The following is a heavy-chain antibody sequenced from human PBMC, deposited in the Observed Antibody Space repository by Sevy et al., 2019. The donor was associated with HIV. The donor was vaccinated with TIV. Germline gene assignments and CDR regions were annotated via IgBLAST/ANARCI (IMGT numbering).Heavy chain of an antibody. J-gene: IGHJ4*02. Sequence: GGSLRLSCVASGFTFSKAWMSWVRQAPGKGLEWVGRIKSKTDGATRDLAAPVKGRIIISRDDSKNTLYLQISNLKIEDTGVYFCAVGVGASDFDYWGQRTLVTVSS. CDR1: GFTFSKAW. D-gene: IGHD1-26*01. CDR2: IKSKTDGATR. V-gene: IGHV3-15*01. CDR3: AVGVGASDFDY.